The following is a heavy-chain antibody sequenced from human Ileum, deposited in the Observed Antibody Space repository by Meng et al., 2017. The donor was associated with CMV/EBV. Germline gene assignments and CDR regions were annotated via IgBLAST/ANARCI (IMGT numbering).Heavy chain of an antibody. CDR1: GFTFGYYW. J-gene: IGHJ4*02. D-gene: IGHD6-19*01. CDR3: TRGAYSSGWHTPL. CDR2: ISGDGGST. Sequence: CAASGFTFGYYWMHWVRQAPGKGLVWVSRISGDGGSTNYADSVTGRFTISRDNAKETLYLQMNSLRAEDTAVYYCTRGAYSSGWHTPLWGQGTLVTVSS. V-gene: IGHV3-74*01.